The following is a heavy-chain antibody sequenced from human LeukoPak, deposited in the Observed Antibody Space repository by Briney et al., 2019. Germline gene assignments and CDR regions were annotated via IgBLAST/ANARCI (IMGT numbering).Heavy chain of an antibody. CDR2: INHSGST. CDR1: GGSFSGYY. V-gene: IGHV4-34*01. CDR3: ARHRRDTALDY. D-gene: IGHD5-18*01. J-gene: IGHJ4*02. Sequence: PSETLSLTCAVYGGSFSGYYWSWIRQPPGKGLEWIGEINHSGSTNYNPSLKSRVTISVDTSKNQFSLKLSSVTAADTAVYYCARHRRDTALDYWGQGTLVTVSS.